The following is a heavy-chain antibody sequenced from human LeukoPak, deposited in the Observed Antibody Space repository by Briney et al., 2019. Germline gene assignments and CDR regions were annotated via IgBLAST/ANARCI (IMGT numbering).Heavy chain of an antibody. CDR2: ITDNAVKT. V-gene: IGHV3-23*01. CDR3: AKRGLKGTKEFDN. CDR1: GFTFDDYG. D-gene: IGHD1-7*01. Sequence: GGSLRLSCAASGFTFDDYGMSWVRQAPGKGLEWVSGITDNAVKTYYADSVKGRFTISRDNSKNTVFLQMNNLRAEDTAVYYCAKRGLKGTKEFDNWGQGTLVTVSS. J-gene: IGHJ4*02.